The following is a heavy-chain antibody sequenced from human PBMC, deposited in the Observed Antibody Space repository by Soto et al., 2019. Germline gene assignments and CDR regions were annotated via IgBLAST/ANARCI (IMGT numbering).Heavy chain of an antibody. J-gene: IGHJ4*02. V-gene: IGHV4-34*01. Sequence: SETLSLTCAVYGGSFSGYYWSWIRQPPGKWLEWIGEINHSGSTNYNPSLKSRVTISVDTSKNQFSLKLSSVTAADTAVYYCARGVAESSGYYSGFDYWGQGTLVTV. CDR3: ARGVAESSGYYSGFDY. CDR2: INHSGST. CDR1: GGSFSGYY. D-gene: IGHD3-22*01.